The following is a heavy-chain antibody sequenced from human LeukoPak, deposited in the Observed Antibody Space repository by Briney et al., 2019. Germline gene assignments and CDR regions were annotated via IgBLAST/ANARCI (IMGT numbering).Heavy chain of an antibody. J-gene: IGHJ4*02. CDR3: ARRGYSGSYLGLYYFDY. Sequence: ASVKVSCKASGYTFTSYDINWVRQATGQGLEWMGWMNADSGNTGYAQKFQGRVTITRNTSMSTAYMELSSLRSEDTAVYYCARRGYSGSYLGLYYFDYWGQGTLVTVSS. D-gene: IGHD1-26*01. CDR1: GYTFTSYD. V-gene: IGHV1-8*03. CDR2: MNADSGNT.